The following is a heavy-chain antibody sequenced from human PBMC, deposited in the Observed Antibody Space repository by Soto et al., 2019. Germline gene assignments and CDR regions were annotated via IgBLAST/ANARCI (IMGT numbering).Heavy chain of an antibody. CDR2: ISYDGSNR. CDR3: AKGWGSGYYHDTFDF. CDR1: GFPLSSYG. Sequence: QVQLVESGGGVVQPGRSLRISCAASGFPLSSYGMHWVRQAPGKGLEWVAVISYDGSNRYYVDSVKGRFTISRDTSKNTLYLQMSSLRAEDTAVYYCAKGWGSGYYHDTFDFWGQGTMVTVSS. V-gene: IGHV3-30*18. D-gene: IGHD3-22*01. J-gene: IGHJ3*01.